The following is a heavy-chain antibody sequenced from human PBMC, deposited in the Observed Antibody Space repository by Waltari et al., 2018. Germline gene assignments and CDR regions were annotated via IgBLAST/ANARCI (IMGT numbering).Heavy chain of an antibody. V-gene: IGHV3-30*01. Sequence: QVQLVESGGGVVQPGRSLRLSCAASGFTFSSYAMHWVRQAPGKGLEWVAVISYDGSNKYYADSVKGRFTISRDNSKNTLYLQMNSLRAEDTAVYYCARDVHIAAAGTNFDYWGQGTLVTVSS. J-gene: IGHJ4*02. CDR1: GFTFSSYA. D-gene: IGHD6-13*01. CDR2: ISYDGSNK. CDR3: ARDVHIAAAGTNFDY.